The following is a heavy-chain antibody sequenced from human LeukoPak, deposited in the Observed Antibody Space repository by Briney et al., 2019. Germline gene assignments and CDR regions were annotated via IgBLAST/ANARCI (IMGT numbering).Heavy chain of an antibody. CDR1: GYTFTSYG. D-gene: IGHD3-16*02. V-gene: IGHV1-18*01. CDR3: ARDQRYDYVWGSYRYSTFDY. J-gene: IGHJ4*02. Sequence: ASVKVSCKASGYTFTSYGISWVRQAPGQGLGWMGWISAYNGNTNYAQKLQGRVTMTTDTSTSTAYMELRSLRSDDTAVYYCARDQRYDYVWGSYRYSTFDYWGQGTLVTVSS. CDR2: ISAYNGNT.